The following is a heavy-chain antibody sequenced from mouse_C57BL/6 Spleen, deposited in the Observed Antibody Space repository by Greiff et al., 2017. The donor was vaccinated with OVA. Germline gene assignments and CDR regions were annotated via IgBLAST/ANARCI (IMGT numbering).Heavy chain of an antibody. CDR2: INPNNGGT. CDR1: GYTFTDYY. J-gene: IGHJ4*01. V-gene: IGHV1-26*01. CDR3: ANWEGAMDY. D-gene: IGHD4-1*02. Sequence: VQLQQSGPELVKPGASVKISCKASGYTFTDYYMNWVKQSHGKSLEWIGDINPNNGGTSYNQKFKGKATLTVDKSSSTAYMELRSLTSEDSADYYCANWEGAMDYWGQGTSVTVSS.